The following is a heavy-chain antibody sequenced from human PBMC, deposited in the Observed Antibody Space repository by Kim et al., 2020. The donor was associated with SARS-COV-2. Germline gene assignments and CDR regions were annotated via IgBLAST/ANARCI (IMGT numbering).Heavy chain of an antibody. CDR3: AKGLAVSRTGIDY. D-gene: IGHD3-10*01. J-gene: IGHJ4*02. CDR1: GFTFSSYA. CDR2: IWYDGSNK. V-gene: IGHV3-33*06. Sequence: GGSLRLSCAASGFTFSSYAMHWVRQAPGKGLEWVAVIWYDGSNKYYADSVKGRFTISRDNSKNTLYLQMNSLRAEDTAVYYCAKGLAVSRTGIDYWGQGTLVTVSS.